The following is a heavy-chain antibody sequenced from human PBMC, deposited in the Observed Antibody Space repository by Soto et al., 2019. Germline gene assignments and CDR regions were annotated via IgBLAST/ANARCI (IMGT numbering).Heavy chain of an antibody. V-gene: IGHV4-30-2*01. CDR1: GGSISSGGYS. CDR2: IYHSGST. D-gene: IGHD6-19*01. Sequence: QLQLQESGSGLVKPSQTLSLTCAVSGGSISSGGYSWSWIRQPPGKGLEWIGDIYHSGSTYYNPSFKSRVTISVDRSKNQFSVKLSSVTAADAAVYYCARAGGLGAVAVDCWGQGTLVTVSS. J-gene: IGHJ4*02. CDR3: ARAGGLGAVAVDC.